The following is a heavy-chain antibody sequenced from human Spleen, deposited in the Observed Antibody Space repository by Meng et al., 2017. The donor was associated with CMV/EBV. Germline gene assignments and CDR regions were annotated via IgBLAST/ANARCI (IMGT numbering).Heavy chain of an antibody. CDR1: GDSVSSGSYY. Sequence: TVSGDSVSSGSYYWSWIRQPPGKGLEWIGSIRYSGTTNYNPSLKSRVTISLDTSKNQFSLKLSSVTAADTAVYYCARDTTVGNILDYWGQGTLVTVSS. J-gene: IGHJ4*02. CDR3: ARDTTVGNILDY. CDR2: IRYSGTT. D-gene: IGHD4-23*01. V-gene: IGHV4-61*01.